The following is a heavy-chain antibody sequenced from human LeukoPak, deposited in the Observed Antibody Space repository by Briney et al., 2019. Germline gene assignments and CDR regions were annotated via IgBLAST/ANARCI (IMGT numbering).Heavy chain of an antibody. CDR1: GGSFSAYY. V-gene: IGHV4-34*01. CDR2: INHVGNT. CDR3: ARGGSSWPYSLEGIYYGMDV. J-gene: IGHJ6*02. D-gene: IGHD6-13*01. Sequence: SETLSLTCAVYGGSFSAYYWSWVRQPPGKGLEWIGDINHVGNTNYDPSLKSRLTISVDTSKNQFSLKLSSVTAADTAVYYCARGGSSWPYSLEGIYYGMDVWGQGTTVTVSS.